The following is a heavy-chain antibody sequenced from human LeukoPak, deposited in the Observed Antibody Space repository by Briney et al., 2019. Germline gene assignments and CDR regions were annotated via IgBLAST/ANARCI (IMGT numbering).Heavy chain of an antibody. J-gene: IGHJ3*02. V-gene: IGHV4-30-4*08. CDR3: ARGHPNYYVSFDI. D-gene: IGHD3-22*01. Sequence: PSQTLSLTCTVSGGSISSGDYYWSWIRQPPGKGLEWIGYIYYSGSTYYNPSLKSRVTISVDTSKNQFSLKPRSVTAAATAVYYCARGHPNYYVSFDIWGQGTMVTVSS. CDR1: GGSISSGDYY. CDR2: IYYSGST.